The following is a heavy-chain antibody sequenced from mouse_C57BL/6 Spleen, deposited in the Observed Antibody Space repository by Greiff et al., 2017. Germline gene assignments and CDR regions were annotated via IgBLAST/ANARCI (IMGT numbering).Heavy chain of an antibody. V-gene: IGHV1-64*01. Sequence: QVQLQQPGAELVKPGASVKLSCTASGYTFTSYWMHWVKQRPGQGLEWIGMIHPNSGSTNYNEKFKSKATLTVDKSSSTAYMQLSSLTSEDSAVYYCARGGDEEGYWGQGTTLTVSS. CDR2: IHPNSGST. CDR3: ARGGDEEGY. J-gene: IGHJ2*01. CDR1: GYTFTSYW. D-gene: IGHD3-3*01.